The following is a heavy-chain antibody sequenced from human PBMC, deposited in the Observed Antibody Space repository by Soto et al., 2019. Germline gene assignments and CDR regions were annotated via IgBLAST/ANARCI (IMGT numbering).Heavy chain of an antibody. Sequence: ASVKVSCKASGYTFTSYGISWVRQAPGQGLEWMGWISAYNGNTNYAQKLQGRVTMTTDTSTSTAYMELRSLRSDDTAVYYCARDKRAFIAAAGKHYYYYYMDVWGKGTTVTVSS. D-gene: IGHD6-13*01. CDR3: ARDKRAFIAAAGKHYYYYYMDV. CDR2: ISAYNGNT. CDR1: GYTFTSYG. J-gene: IGHJ6*03. V-gene: IGHV1-18*01.